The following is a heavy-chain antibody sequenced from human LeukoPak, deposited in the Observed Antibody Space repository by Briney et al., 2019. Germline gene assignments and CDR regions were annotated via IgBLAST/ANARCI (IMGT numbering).Heavy chain of an antibody. CDR1: GYTLTELS. D-gene: IGHD3-22*01. CDR2: FDPEDGET. V-gene: IGHV1-24*01. J-gene: IGHJ4*02. Sequence: ASVKVSCKVSGYTLTELSMHWVRQAPGKGLEWMGGFDPEDGETIYAQKFQGRVTMTEDTSTDTAYMELSSLRSEDTAVYYCATRSVGVDSSGYPFDYWGQGTLVTVSS. CDR3: ATRSVGVDSSGYPFDY.